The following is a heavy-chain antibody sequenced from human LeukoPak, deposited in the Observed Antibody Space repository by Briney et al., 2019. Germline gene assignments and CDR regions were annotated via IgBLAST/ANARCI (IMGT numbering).Heavy chain of an antibody. J-gene: IGHJ6*04. V-gene: IGHV3-48*03. D-gene: IGHD3-10*01. CDR3: ARDHYGSGSYYSSDYYYGMDV. Sequence: PGGSLRLPCAASGFTFSSYEMNWVRQAPGKGLEWVSYISSSGSTIYYADSVKGRFTISRDNAKNSLYLQMNSLRAEDTAVYYCARDHYGSGSYYSSDYYYGMDVWGKGTTVTVSS. CDR1: GFTFSSYE. CDR2: ISSSGSTI.